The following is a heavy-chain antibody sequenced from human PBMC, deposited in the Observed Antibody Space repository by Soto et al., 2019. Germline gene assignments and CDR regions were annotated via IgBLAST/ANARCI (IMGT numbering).Heavy chain of an antibody. J-gene: IGHJ4*02. Sequence: GGSLRLSCAASGFTFSSYGMHWVRQAPGKGLEWVAVISYDGSNKYYADSVKGRFTISRDNSKNTLYLQMNSLRAEDTAVYYCAKDSHPVAGFLFDYWGQGTLVTVSS. CDR1: GFTFSSYG. CDR3: AKDSHPVAGFLFDY. CDR2: ISYDGSNK. D-gene: IGHD6-19*01. V-gene: IGHV3-30*18.